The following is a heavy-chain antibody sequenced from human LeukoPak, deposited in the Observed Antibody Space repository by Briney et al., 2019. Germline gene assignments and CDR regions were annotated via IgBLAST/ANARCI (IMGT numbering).Heavy chain of an antibody. CDR2: IYYSGST. Sequence: PSETLSLTCSVSGGSISSSSYHWGWIRQPPGKGLECIANIYYSGSTYYNPSLKSRVTISVDTSKTQFSLKMNSVTAADTAVYYCATHYGPWGKGTLVTVSS. D-gene: IGHD3-10*01. CDR1: GGSISSSSYH. CDR3: ATHYGP. J-gene: IGHJ5*02. V-gene: IGHV4-39*01.